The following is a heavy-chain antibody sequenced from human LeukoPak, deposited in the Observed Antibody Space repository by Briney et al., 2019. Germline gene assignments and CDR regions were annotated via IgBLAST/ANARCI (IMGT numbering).Heavy chain of an antibody. V-gene: IGHV3-7*01. D-gene: IGHD1-26*01. CDR1: GFTFSTYW. CDR2: IKQDGSEK. Sequence: GGSLRLSCAASGFTFSTYWMSWVRQAPGKGLEWVANIKQDGSEKYYVDSVKGRFTISRDNAKNSLYLQMNSLRAEDTAVYYCARYAKWELPTIDYWGQGTLVTVSS. J-gene: IGHJ4*02. CDR3: ARYAKWELPTIDY.